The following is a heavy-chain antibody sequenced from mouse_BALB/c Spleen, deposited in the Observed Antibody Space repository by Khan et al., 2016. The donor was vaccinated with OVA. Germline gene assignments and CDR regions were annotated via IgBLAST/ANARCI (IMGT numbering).Heavy chain of an antibody. D-gene: IGHD1-1*01. CDR1: GYTFTSYT. CDR2: INPSNDYT. CDR3: ARSGADYSSRAWFAF. Sequence: QVRLQQSGAELTRPGASVKMSCKASGYTFTSYTMHWLKQRPGQGLEWIGYINPSNDYTNYNQKFQDKATLTADKSSTTAYMQLNSLTSEDSAVYYCARSGADYSSRAWFAFWGQGTLVTVSA. J-gene: IGHJ3*01. V-gene: IGHV1-4*01.